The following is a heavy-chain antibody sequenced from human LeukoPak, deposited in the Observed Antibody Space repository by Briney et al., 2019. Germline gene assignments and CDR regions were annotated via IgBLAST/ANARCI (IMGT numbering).Heavy chain of an antibody. J-gene: IGHJ5*02. Sequence: GESLKISCKGSGYSFTSYWIGWVRQMPGKGLEWMGIIYPGDSDTRYSPSFQGQVTISADKSISTAYLQWSSLKASDTAMYYCARVGCSSTSCYVRGFDPWGQGTLVTVSS. CDR3: ARVGCSSTSCYVRGFDP. CDR1: GYSFTSYW. D-gene: IGHD2-2*01. V-gene: IGHV5-51*01. CDR2: IYPGDSDT.